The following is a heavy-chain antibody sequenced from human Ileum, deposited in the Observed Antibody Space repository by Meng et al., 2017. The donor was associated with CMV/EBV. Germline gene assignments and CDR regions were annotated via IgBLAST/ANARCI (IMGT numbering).Heavy chain of an antibody. V-gene: IGHV3-7*01. J-gene: IGHJ4*02. CDR1: GFTFERAW. D-gene: IGHD6-6*01. Sequence: CSASGFTFERAWMRWVRQAPGKGLEWVANINQVATATKYVDSVKGRFTISRDNGEKSLFLQMNGLTAEDTAVYFCARTDSTSSGYFDYWGQGVLVTVSS. CDR3: ARTDSTSSGYFDY. CDR2: INQVATAT.